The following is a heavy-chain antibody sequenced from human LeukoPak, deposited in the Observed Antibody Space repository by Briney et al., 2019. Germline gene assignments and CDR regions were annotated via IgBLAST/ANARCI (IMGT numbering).Heavy chain of an antibody. CDR3: AKDIHSCSSTSCYLGSAFDI. J-gene: IGHJ3*02. D-gene: IGHD2-2*01. CDR1: GFTFDDYA. CDR2: ISWNSGSI. Sequence: GESLRLSCAASGFTFDDYAMHWVRQAPGKGLEWVSGISWNSGSIGYADSVKGRFTISRDNAKNSLYLQMNSLRAEDTALYYCAKDIHSCSSTSCYLGSAFDIWGQGTMVTVSS. V-gene: IGHV3-9*01.